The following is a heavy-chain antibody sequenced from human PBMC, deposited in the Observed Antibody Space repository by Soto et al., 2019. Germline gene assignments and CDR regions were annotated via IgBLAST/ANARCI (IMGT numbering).Heavy chain of an antibody. CDR3: ARGIATGQLDP. J-gene: IGHJ5*02. CDR2: INPDNGNT. V-gene: IGHV1-3*01. Sequence: ASVKVSCKASGYTFTRYTMSWVRPAPGQRLEWMGWINPDNGNTKSSQKFQDRVIITRDTSASTAYMDLSSLRSEDTAVYYCARGIATGQLDPWGQGTLVTVSS. CDR1: GYTFTRYT. D-gene: IGHD2-15*01.